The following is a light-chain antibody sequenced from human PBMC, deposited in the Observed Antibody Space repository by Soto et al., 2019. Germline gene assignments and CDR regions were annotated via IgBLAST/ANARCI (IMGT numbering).Light chain of an antibody. CDR2: AAS. V-gene: IGKV1-39*01. CDR3: QQTYSTPPT. Sequence: DIQMTQSPSSLSASVGDRVTITCRASQSISSYLNWYQQKPGKAPKLLIYAASSLQSGVPSRFSGSGSGTDFTLTISSLQPEDFAIYYGQQTYSTPPTFGQGTKVEIK. CDR1: QSISSY. J-gene: IGKJ1*01.